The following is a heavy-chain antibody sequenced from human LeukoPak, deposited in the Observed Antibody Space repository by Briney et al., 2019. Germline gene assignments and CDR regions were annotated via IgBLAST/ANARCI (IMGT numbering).Heavy chain of an antibody. V-gene: IGHV3-30*02. Sequence: PGGTLRLSCAASDFTIIRYAMHWVRQAPGKGLEWVTFIRSNGNNQYYADSVKGRFTVSRDNSKKTLYLQMNSLRVEDTAVYFCVKEREYDSSGYYHDDAFDIWGQGTMVTVSS. J-gene: IGHJ3*02. CDR3: VKEREYDSSGYYHDDAFDI. D-gene: IGHD3-22*01. CDR2: IRSNGNNQ. CDR1: DFTIIRYA.